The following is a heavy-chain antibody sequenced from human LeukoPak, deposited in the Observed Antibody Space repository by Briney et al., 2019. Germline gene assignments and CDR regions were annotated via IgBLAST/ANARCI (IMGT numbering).Heavy chain of an antibody. Sequence: GGSLRLSCAASGFTFSSYWMHWVRQGPGKGLVWVSRIYSDGSRTTYADSVKGRFTISGDNAKNTLYLQMNSLRVEDTAMYYCTRSGRGGAFDIWGRGTMVTVSS. V-gene: IGHV3-74*01. CDR1: GFTFSSYW. CDR2: IYSDGSRT. J-gene: IGHJ3*02. CDR3: TRSGRGGAFDI. D-gene: IGHD1-26*01.